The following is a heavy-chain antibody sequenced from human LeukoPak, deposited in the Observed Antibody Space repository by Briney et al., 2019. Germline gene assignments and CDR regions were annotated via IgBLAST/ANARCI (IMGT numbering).Heavy chain of an antibody. CDR2: IGSGNTIR. D-gene: IGHD4-17*01. J-gene: IGHJ4*02. V-gene: IGHV3-48*01. CDR3: GALMSTVTDFVY. Sequence: GGSLRLSCAASGFTLCGLRLNWIRQAPGKGLEWVSYIGSGNTIRHYADSVKGRFTISRDNADNSLYLEMNSLRVEDTAVYYCGALMSTVTDFVYWGQRTLVTVPS. CDR1: GFTLCGLR.